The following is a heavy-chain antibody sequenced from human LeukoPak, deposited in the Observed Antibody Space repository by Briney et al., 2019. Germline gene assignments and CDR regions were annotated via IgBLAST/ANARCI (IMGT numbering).Heavy chain of an antibody. D-gene: IGHD3-3*01. CDR2: INPNTGDT. J-gene: IGHJ3*01. CDR3: TRPRYTIKGAVNGWASFDL. Sequence: ASVKVSCKASGYTFIDFYLHWGRQAPGQAFEWMGWINPNTGDTNFSQKFLGTVTLTSDTSINTAYMEIHSLRPDDAAVYYCTRPRYTIKGAVNGWASFDLWGQGTKVTVSS. CDR1: GYTFIDFY. V-gene: IGHV1-2*02.